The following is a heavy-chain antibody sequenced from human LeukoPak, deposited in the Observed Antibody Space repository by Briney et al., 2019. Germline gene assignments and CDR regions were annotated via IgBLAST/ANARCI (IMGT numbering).Heavy chain of an antibody. V-gene: IGHV4-30-2*05. CDR2: GSP. CDR3: ARAHYDSSWYEWGVGYYFDF. Sequence: GSPYYNPSLKSRVTISVDTSKNQFSLKLSSVTAADTAVYYCARAHYDSSWYEWGVGYYFDFWGQGTLVTVSS. J-gene: IGHJ4*02. D-gene: IGHD6-13*01.